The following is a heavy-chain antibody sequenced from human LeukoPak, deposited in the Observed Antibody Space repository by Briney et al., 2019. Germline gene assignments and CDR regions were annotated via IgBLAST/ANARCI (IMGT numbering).Heavy chain of an antibody. D-gene: IGHD3-9*01. J-gene: IGHJ4*02. CDR2: ISYDGSNK. V-gene: IGHV3-30*18. CDR3: AKDVSPLYYDILTGIDY. CDR1: GFTFSSYG. Sequence: GRSLRLSCAASGFTFSSYGVHWVRQAPGKGLEWVAAISYDGSNKYYADSVKGRFTISRDNSKNTLYLQMNSLRAEDTAVYYCAKDVSPLYYDILTGIDYWGQGTLVTVSS.